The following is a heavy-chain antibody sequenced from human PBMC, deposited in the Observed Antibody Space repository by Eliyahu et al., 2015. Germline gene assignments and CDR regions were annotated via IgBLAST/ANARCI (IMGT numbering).Heavy chain of an antibody. V-gene: IGHV3-30*02. CDR1: VFXFXSSG. Sequence: QVQLVESGGXVVXPGGSLXLSCAXSVFXFXSSGRHWVRQAPGKGLEWVAFIRYDGSNKXYADSVKGRFTISRDNSKNTLYLQMNSLRAEDTAVYYCHVRAIETSYYYYMDVWGKGTTVTVSS. CDR3: HVRAIETSYYYYMDV. CDR2: IRYDGSNK. J-gene: IGHJ6*03. D-gene: IGHD3-16*01.